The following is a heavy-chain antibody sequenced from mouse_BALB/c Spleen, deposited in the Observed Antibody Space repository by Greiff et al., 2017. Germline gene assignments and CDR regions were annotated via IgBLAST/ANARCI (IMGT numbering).Heavy chain of an antibody. Sequence: VQLQQPGAELVKPGASVKLSCKASGYTFTSYWMHWVKQRPGQGLEWIGEIDPSDSYTNYNQKFKGKATLTVDKSSSTAYMQLSSLTSEDSAVYYCFYGNYEFAYWGQGTLVTVSA. CDR2: IDPSDSYT. CDR3: FYGNYEFAY. V-gene: IGHV1-69*02. D-gene: IGHD2-1*01. CDR1: GYTFTSYW. J-gene: IGHJ3*01.